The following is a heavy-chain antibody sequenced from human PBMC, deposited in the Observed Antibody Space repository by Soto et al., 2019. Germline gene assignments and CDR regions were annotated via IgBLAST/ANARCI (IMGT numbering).Heavy chain of an antibody. CDR3: VKGPTGYSSSTGCHGAFEI. CDR1: GFTFDDYA. CDR2: ISWNSGSI. D-gene: IGHD2-2*01. V-gene: IGHV3-9*01. J-gene: IGHJ3*02. Sequence: EVQLEESGGGLVQPGRSLRLSCEASGFTFDDYAMHWVRQAPGKGLEWVSGISWNSGSIGYADSVKGRFTISRDNAKNSLYLQMNSLRADDTALYYCVKGPTGYSSSTGCHGAFEIWGQGTMVTVSS.